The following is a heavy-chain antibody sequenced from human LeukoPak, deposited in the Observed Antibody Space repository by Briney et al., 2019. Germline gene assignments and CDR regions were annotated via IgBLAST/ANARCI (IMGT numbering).Heavy chain of an antibody. CDR2: ISSTGGTT. J-gene: IGHJ4*02. CDR3: ARDGYGSGSYYRSFDY. V-gene: IGHV3-23*01. Sequence: GGTLRLSCAASGITFSSYGMSWVRQAPGKGLEWVSSISSTGGTTYYADSVKGRFTISGDNAKNSLYLQMNSLRAEDTAVYYCARDGYGSGSYYRSFDYWGQGTLVTVSS. D-gene: IGHD3-10*01. CDR1: GITFSSYG.